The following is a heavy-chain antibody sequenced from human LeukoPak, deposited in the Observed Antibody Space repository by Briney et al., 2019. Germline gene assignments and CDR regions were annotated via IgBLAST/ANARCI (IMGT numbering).Heavy chain of an antibody. J-gene: IGHJ6*01. V-gene: IGHV3-30-3*01. CDR1: GFTFSSYA. CDR2: ISYDGSNK. D-gene: IGHD3-10*01. CDR3: ATDTMVRGAAPPDYYYGMDV. Sequence: PGRSLRLSCAASGFTFSSYAMHWVRQAPGKGLEWVAVISYDGSNKYYADSVKRRFTISRDNSKTTLYLKMNSLRAEDTAVYYCATDTMVRGAAPPDYYYGMDVWGQGNTVTVSS.